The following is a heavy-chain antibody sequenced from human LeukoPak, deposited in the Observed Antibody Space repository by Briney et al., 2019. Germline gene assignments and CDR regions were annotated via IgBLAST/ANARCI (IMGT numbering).Heavy chain of an antibody. CDR3: AKFSYYDSSGYPIYFDY. J-gene: IGHJ4*02. CDR1: GFTVISYA. D-gene: IGHD3-22*01. V-gene: IGHV3-23*01. Sequence: PGGSLRLSCAASGFTVISYAMSWVRQTPGKGLGWVSAIRGSGGSTYYADSVKGRFTISRDNSKNTLYLQMNGRRAQDTAVYYCAKFSYYDSSGYPIYFDYWGQGTLVSVSS. CDR2: IRGSGGST.